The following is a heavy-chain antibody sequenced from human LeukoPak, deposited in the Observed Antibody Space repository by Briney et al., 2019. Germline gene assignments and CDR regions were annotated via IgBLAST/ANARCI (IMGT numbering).Heavy chain of an antibody. V-gene: IGHV3-15*01. J-gene: IGHJ4*02. CDR1: GFTSMNAW. Sequence: GGSLRLSCAASGFTSMNAWMSWVRQAPGKALEWDARIKSKRDGETTDYAAPVKGRFTISRDDSKNTLYLQMNSLRAEDTAVYYCARAPIAAAGLFFDYWGQGTLVTVSS. D-gene: IGHD6-13*01. CDR3: ARAPIAAAGLFFDY. CDR2: IKSKRDGETT.